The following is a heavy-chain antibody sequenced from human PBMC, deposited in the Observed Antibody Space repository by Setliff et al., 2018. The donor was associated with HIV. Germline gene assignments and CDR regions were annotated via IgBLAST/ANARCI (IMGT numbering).Heavy chain of an antibody. D-gene: IGHD6-19*01. V-gene: IGHV4-38-2*01. CDR3: ASHSGGWNYYLDY. J-gene: IGHJ4*02. CDR2: FHHSGSA. Sequence: SETLSLTCAVSGYSISTAYYWAWIRQSPGKGLEWIGGFHHSGSAHYNPSLKSRVTISGQTSKNQFSLKVNSVTATDTAVYYCASHSGGWNYYLDYWGQGTLVTVSS. CDR1: GYSISTAYY.